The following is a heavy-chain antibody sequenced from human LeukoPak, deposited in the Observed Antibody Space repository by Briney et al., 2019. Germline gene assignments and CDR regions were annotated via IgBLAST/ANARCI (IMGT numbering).Heavy chain of an antibody. Sequence: PGGSLRLSCAASGFTFSSYSMNWVRQAPGKGLEWISYISSSISTIYYADSVKGRSTISRDNAKNSLSLQMNSLRAEDTAVYYCTRVPYSYGFSSDYWGQGTLVTVSS. CDR1: GFTFSSYS. D-gene: IGHD5-18*01. CDR2: ISSSISTI. V-gene: IGHV3-48*01. CDR3: TRVPYSYGFSSDY. J-gene: IGHJ4*02.